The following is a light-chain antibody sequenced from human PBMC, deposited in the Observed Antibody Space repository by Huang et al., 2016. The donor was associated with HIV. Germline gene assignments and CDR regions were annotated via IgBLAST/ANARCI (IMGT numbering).Light chain of an antibody. CDR1: LSHLHRDGKTY. Sequence: IVMTQTPLSLSVTPGQPATISCKSNLSHLHRDGKTYLYWYLQRPGQSPQLLIYDVASRFAGVPDSVRGSGSGTDFTLKISRVEAGDVGIYYCMQSTHLRTFGQGTKLEIK. J-gene: IGKJ2*02. V-gene: IGKV2-29*02. CDR2: DVA. CDR3: MQSTHLRT.